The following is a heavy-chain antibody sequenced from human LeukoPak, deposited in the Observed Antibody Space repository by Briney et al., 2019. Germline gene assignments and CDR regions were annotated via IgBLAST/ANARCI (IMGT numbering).Heavy chain of an antibody. CDR1: GFTFSSYS. D-gene: IGHD4-17*01. V-gene: IGHV3-7*05. CDR2: IKQDGREQ. CDR3: GRIRLRAFDI. Sequence: GGSLRLSCAASGFTFSSYSMNWVRQAPGKGLEWVANIKQDGREQYYVDSVKGRSTISRDNAKNSLSLQMSSLRAEDTAVYYCGRIRLRAFDIWGQGTMVTVSS. J-gene: IGHJ3*02.